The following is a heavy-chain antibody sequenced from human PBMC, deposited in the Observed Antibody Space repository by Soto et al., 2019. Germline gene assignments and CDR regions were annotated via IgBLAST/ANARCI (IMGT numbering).Heavy chain of an antibody. CDR2: ISAYNGNT. Sequence: ASVKVSCKASGYTFTSYGISWVRQAPGQGLEWMGWISAYNGNTNYAQKLQGRVTMTTDTSTSTAYMELRSLRSEDTAVYYCARDNGNIVGATDFDYWGQGTLVTVSS. CDR3: ARDNGNIVGATDFDY. CDR1: GYTFTSYG. V-gene: IGHV1-18*01. J-gene: IGHJ4*02. D-gene: IGHD1-26*01.